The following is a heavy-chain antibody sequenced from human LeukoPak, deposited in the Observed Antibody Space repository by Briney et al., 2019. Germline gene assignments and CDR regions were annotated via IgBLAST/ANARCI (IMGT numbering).Heavy chain of an antibody. CDR1: GGSISSYY. V-gene: IGHV4-4*07. CDR2: IYTSGSP. CDR3: ARGTIAADDFYYMDV. J-gene: IGHJ6*03. Sequence: SETLSLTCTVSGGSISSYYWSWIRQPAGKGLEWIGRIYTSGSPNYNPSLKSRVIISLDTSKNQFSLRLSSVTAADTAVYYCARGTIAADDFYYMDVWGKGTTVTISS. D-gene: IGHD6-13*01.